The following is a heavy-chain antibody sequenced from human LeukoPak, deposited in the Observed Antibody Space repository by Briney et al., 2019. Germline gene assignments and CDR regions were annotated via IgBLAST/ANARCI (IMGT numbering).Heavy chain of an antibody. CDR3: ARKSLYSNSFDY. J-gene: IGHJ4*02. Sequence: PSETLSLTCTVSGGSILNYYWSWIRQPAGKGLEWIGRIYTSGSTNSNPSLRSRLTMSIDTSRNQFSVKLTSVTAADTAVYYCARKSLYSNSFDYWGQGTLVTVSS. V-gene: IGHV4-4*07. CDR1: GGSILNYY. D-gene: IGHD4-11*01. CDR2: IYTSGST.